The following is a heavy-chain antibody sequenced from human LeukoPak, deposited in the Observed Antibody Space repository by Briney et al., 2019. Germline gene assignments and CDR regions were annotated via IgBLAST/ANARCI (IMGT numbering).Heavy chain of an antibody. CDR1: GYNFPTYW. Sequence: GESLKISCKGSGYNFPTYWIGWVRQMPGKGLEWIGIIYPDDSDTRYSPSFQGQVSISADKSISTAYLQWSSLRASDTALYYCARGKSSSGWFDLWGQGTRVIISS. CDR2: IYPDDSDT. CDR3: ARGKSSSGWFDL. D-gene: IGHD6-13*01. V-gene: IGHV5-51*01. J-gene: IGHJ5*02.